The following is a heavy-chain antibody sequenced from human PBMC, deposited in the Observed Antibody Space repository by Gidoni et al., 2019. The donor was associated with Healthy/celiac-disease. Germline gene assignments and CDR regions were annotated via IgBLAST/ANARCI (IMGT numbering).Heavy chain of an antibody. J-gene: IGHJ6*02. D-gene: IGHD7-27*01. Sequence: QLVESGGGLVQPGRSFTLSCTASGFPFGDYAMSWVRQAPGKGLEWVGFMRSKDYGGTTEYAASVKGRFTISRDDSKSIAYLKMNSLKTEDTAVYYCAKALGYYYGMDVWGQGTTVTVSS. CDR3: AKALGYYYGMDV. V-gene: IGHV3-49*04. CDR2: MRSKDYGGTT. CDR1: GFPFGDYA.